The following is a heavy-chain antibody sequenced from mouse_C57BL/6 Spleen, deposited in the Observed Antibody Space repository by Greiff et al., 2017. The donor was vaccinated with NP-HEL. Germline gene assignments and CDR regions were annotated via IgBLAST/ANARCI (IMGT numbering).Heavy chain of an antibody. CDR2: IYPGSGST. V-gene: IGHV1-55*01. Sequence: QVQLQQPGAELVKPGASVKMSCKASGYTFTSYWITWVKQRPGQGLEWIGDIYPGSGSTNYNEKFKSKATLTVDTSSSTAYMPLSSLTSEDSAVYYCARSGTYYYGSSSQAMDYWGQGTSVTVSS. CDR1: GYTFTSYW. CDR3: ARSGTYYYGSSSQAMDY. D-gene: IGHD1-1*01. J-gene: IGHJ4*01.